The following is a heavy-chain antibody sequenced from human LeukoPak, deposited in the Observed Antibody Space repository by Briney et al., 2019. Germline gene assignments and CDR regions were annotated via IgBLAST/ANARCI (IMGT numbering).Heavy chain of an antibody. V-gene: IGHV3-9*01. CDR3: AKDNRLAPYYFDY. Sequence: GRSLRISCAASGFTFDDYDMHWVRQAPGKGLEWVSGISWNSGSIGYADSVKGRFTISRDNAKNSLYLQMNSLRAEDTALYYCAKDNRLAPYYFDYWGQGTLVTVSS. D-gene: IGHD3-9*01. CDR2: ISWNSGSI. J-gene: IGHJ4*02. CDR1: GFTFDDYD.